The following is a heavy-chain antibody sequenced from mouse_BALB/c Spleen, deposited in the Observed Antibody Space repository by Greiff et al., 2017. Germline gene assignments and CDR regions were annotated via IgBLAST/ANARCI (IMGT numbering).Heavy chain of an antibody. CDR3: ARHDGYYYAMDY. D-gene: IGHD2-3*01. CDR2: ICSGGSYT. J-gene: IGHJ4*01. V-gene: IGHV5-6*01. CDR1: GFTFSSYG. Sequence: EVQGVESGGDLVKPGGSLKLSCAASGFTFSSYGMSWVRQTPDKRLEWVATICSGGSYTYYPDSVKGRFTISRDNAKNTLYLQMSSLKSEDTAMYYCARHDGYYYAMDYWGQGTSVTVSS.